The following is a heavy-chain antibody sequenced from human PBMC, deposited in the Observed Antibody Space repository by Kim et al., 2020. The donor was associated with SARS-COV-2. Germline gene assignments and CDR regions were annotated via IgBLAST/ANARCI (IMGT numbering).Heavy chain of an antibody. V-gene: IGHV5-51*01. CDR1: GYSFTSYW. D-gene: IGHD6-19*01. J-gene: IGHJ3*02. Sequence: GESLKISCKGSGYSFTSYWIGWVRQMPGKGLEWMGIIYPGDSDTRYSPSFQGQVTISADKSISTAYLQWSSLKASDTAMYYCARRGDSSGTKGAFDIWGQGTMVTVSS. CDR3: ARRGDSSGTKGAFDI. CDR2: IYPGDSDT.